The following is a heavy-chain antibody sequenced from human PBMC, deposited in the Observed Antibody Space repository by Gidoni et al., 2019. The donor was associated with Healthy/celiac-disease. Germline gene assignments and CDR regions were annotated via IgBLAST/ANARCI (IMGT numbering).Heavy chain of an antibody. CDR1: GGSISSSSYY. J-gene: IGHJ4*02. CDR3: ARHLESSGGNTIDY. V-gene: IGHV4-39*01. D-gene: IGHD6-25*01. CDR2: IYYSGST. Sequence: QLQLQESGLGLVKPSETLSLTCTVSGGSISSSSYYWGWIRQPPGKGLEWIGSIYYSGSTYYNPSLKSRVTISVDTSKNQFSLKLSSVTAADTAVYYCARHLESSGGNTIDYWGQGTLVTVSS.